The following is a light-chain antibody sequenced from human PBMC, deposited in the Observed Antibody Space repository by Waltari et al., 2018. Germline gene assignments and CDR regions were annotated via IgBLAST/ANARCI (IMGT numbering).Light chain of an antibody. V-gene: IGLV1-47*01. J-gene: IGLJ3*02. Sequence: QSVLSQPPSASGTPGQRVTISCSGSSSNIGGNYVYWYQQLPGTAPKLLIYKNNQLPSGVPDRFSGSKSGSSVSLAISGLRSEDEADYYCAAWDDSLSGWVFGGGTKLTVL. CDR3: AAWDDSLSGWV. CDR2: KNN. CDR1: SSNIGGNY.